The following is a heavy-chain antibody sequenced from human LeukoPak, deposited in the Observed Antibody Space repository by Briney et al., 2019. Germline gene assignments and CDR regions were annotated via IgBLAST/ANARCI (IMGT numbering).Heavy chain of an antibody. CDR3: ARRRGVTATLNYFDY. Sequence: GESLKISCKGSGYSFTKYWIGWVRQMPGKGLECMGIIYPGDPDTTYSPSFQGQVTISADKSISTAYLQWSSLRASDTAIYYCARRRGVTATLNYFDYWGQGTLVTVSS. D-gene: IGHD2-21*02. CDR1: GYSFTKYW. V-gene: IGHV5-51*01. J-gene: IGHJ4*02. CDR2: IYPGDPDT.